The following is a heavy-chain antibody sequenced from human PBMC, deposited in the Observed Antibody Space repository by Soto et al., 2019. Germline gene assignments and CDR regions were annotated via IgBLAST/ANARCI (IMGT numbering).Heavy chain of an antibody. V-gene: IGHV1-2*04. CDR3: AREAPGSRDGYNYIPLDY. J-gene: IGHJ4*02. CDR2: INPNSGGT. Sequence: ASVKVSCKASGYTFTGYYMHWVRQAPGQGLEWMGWINPNSGGTNYAQKFQGWVTMTRDTSISTAYMELSRLRSDDTAVYYCAREAPGSRDGYNYIPLDYWGRGTLVTVSS. D-gene: IGHD5-12*01. CDR1: GYTFTGYY.